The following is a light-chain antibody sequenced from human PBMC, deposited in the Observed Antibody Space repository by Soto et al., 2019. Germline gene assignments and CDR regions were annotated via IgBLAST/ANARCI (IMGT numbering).Light chain of an antibody. J-gene: IGKJ4*01. Sequence: EVVMTQSPATLSVSPGERATLSCRASQSVSSNLVWYQQKPGQAPRLLIYSASTRATCIPARFSGTGSGTEFTLTISSLQSEDFAVYYCQQYHHLTRTFGGGTRVEIK. CDR2: SAS. CDR3: QQYHHLTRT. CDR1: QSVSSN. V-gene: IGKV3-15*01.